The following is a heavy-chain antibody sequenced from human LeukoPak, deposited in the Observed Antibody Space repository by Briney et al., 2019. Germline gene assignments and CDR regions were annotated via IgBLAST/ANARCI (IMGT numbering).Heavy chain of an antibody. CDR3: ARGIVGATTGD. CDR2: INPNSGGT. J-gene: IGHJ4*02. D-gene: IGHD1-26*01. CDR1: GYTFTVYY. V-gene: IGHV1-2*02. Sequence: GASVTVSCTASGYTFTVYYMHWVRQAPGQGLEWMGWINPNSGGTNYAQKFQGRVTMTRDTSISTAYMELSRLRSDDTAVYYCARGIVGATTGDWGQGTLVTVSS.